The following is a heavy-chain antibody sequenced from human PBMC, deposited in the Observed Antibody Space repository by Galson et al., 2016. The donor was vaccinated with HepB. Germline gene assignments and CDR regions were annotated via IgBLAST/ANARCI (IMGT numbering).Heavy chain of an antibody. CDR1: GSISSAES. J-gene: IGHJ4*02. D-gene: IGHD5-12*01. CDR3: TADIPNVGSGYNDFDF. Sequence: SLRLSCAVSGSISSAESRNWVRQSPGRGLEWVGRIKSKVDGGTEHYAAPVKGRFTVSRDDSKDTLYLQMDSLKTEDTAVYYCTADIPNVGSGYNDFDFWGQGTLVTVSS. V-gene: IGHV3-15*01. CDR2: IKSKVDGGTE.